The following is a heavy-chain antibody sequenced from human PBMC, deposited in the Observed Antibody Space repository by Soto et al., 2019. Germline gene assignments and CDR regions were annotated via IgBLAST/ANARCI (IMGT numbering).Heavy chain of an antibody. CDR3: VKPQRQQLAPFDY. CDR1: GFTFSNYW. D-gene: IGHD6-13*01. V-gene: IGHV3-74*01. CDR2: INTDGSGT. J-gene: IGHJ4*02. Sequence: PGGSLRLSCAAAGFTFSNYWRHWVRQAPGKGLVWVSRINTDGSGTTYADSVKGRFTISRDNAKNMVYLQMNSLRAEDTAVYYCVKPQRQQLAPFDYWGQGTLVTRLL.